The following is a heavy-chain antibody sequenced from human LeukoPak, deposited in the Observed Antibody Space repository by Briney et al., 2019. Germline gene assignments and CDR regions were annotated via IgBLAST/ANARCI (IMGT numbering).Heavy chain of an antibody. D-gene: IGHD4-17*01. CDR2: ISYDGSNK. J-gene: IGHJ4*02. CDR3: ARTRQPTVTTTIPDY. V-gene: IGHV3-30*04. CDR1: GFTFSSYA. Sequence: GRSLRLSCAASGFTFSSYAMHWVRQAPGKGLEWVAVISYDGSNKYYADSVKGRFTISRDNSKNTLYLQMNSLRAEDTAVYYCARTRQPTVTTTIPDYWGQGTWSPSPQ.